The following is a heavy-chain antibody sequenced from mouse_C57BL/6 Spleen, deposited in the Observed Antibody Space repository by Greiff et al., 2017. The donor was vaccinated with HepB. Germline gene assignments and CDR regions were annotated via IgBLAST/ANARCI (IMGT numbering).Heavy chain of an antibody. V-gene: IGHV1-26*01. J-gene: IGHJ1*03. D-gene: IGHD1-1*01. CDR3: ARDYGSSYSSFYWYFDV. CDR2: INPNNGGT. Sequence: EVQLQQSGPELVKPGASVKISCKASGYTFTDYYMNWVKQSHGKSLEWIGDINPNNGGTSYNQKFKGKATLTVDKSSSTAYMELRSLTSEDSAVYYCARDYGSSYSSFYWYFDVWGTGTTVTVSS. CDR1: GYTFTDYY.